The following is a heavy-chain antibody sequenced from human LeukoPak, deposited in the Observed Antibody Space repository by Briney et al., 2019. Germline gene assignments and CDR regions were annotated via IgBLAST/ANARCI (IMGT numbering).Heavy chain of an antibody. J-gene: IGHJ4*02. CDR3: ARGNLVATTGVDY. V-gene: IGHV4-31*03. CDR1: GGSISSGGYY. Sequence: PSQTLSLTCTVSGGSISSGGYYWRLIRQHPGRGLEWIGYIYYSGSTYYNPSLKSRVTISVDTYKNQFSLKLSSVTAADTAVYYCARGNLVATTGVDYWGQGTLVTVPS. CDR2: IYYSGST. D-gene: IGHD5-12*01.